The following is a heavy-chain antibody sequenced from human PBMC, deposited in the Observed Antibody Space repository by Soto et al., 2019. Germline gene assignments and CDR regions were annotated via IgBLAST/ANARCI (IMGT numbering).Heavy chain of an antibody. Sequence: GGSLRLSCTASGFTFADYAMSWFRQALGKGVECVGFIRSKAYGGTTEYAASVKGRFTISRDDSKRIAYLQMHRLITKDTAVDYCTRDEPYGDDTEGVYWSQGTLAPVSS. CDR1: GFTFADYA. CDR2: IRSKAYGGTT. J-gene: IGHJ4*02. V-gene: IGHV3-49*03. D-gene: IGHD4-17*01. CDR3: TRDEPYGDDTEGVY.